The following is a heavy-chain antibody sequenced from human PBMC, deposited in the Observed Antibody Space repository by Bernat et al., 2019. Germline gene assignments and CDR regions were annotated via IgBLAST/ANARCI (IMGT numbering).Heavy chain of an antibody. D-gene: IGHD3-22*01. Sequence: QVTLKESGPVLVKPTETLTLTCTVSGFSLSNARMGVSWIRQPPGKALEWLAHIFSNDEKSYSTSLKSRLTISKDTSKSQVVLTMTNMDPVDTATYSCARHYYYDSSGYYDAFDIWGQGTMVTVSS. CDR3: ARHYYYDSSGYYDAFDI. J-gene: IGHJ3*02. V-gene: IGHV2-26*01. CDR1: GFSLSNARMG. CDR2: IFSNDEK.